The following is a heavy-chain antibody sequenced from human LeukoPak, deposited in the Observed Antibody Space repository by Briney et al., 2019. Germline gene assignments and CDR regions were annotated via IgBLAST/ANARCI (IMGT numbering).Heavy chain of an antibody. CDR3: ATEGAYCGDDCFSFLDY. V-gene: IGHV3-23*01. D-gene: IGHD2-21*02. CDR2: ISGSGGST. CDR1: GFTFSSYG. J-gene: IGHJ4*02. Sequence: GGSLRLSCAASGFTFSSYGMSWVRQAPGKGLEWVSGISGSGGSTYYADSVKGRFTISRDNSKNTLYLQMNSLRTEDTAVYYCATEGAYCGDDCFSFLDYWGQGTLVTVSS.